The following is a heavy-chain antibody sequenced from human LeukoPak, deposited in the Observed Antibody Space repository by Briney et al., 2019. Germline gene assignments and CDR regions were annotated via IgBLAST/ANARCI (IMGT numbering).Heavy chain of an antibody. CDR2: IIPIFGTA. Sequence: ASVKVSCKASGGTFSSYAISWVRQAPGQGLEWMGGIIPIFGTANYAQKFQGRVTITADESTSTAYMELSSLRSEDKAVYYCGRVDYYDSSGYSYYFDYWGQGTLVTVSS. CDR1: GGTFSSYA. V-gene: IGHV1-69*13. CDR3: GRVDYYDSSGYSYYFDY. J-gene: IGHJ4*02. D-gene: IGHD3-22*01.